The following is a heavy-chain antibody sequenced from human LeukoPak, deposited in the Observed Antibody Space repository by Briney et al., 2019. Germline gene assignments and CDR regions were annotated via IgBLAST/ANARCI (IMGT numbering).Heavy chain of an antibody. CDR2: ISGSGGGT. Sequence: GGSLRLSCVASGFTFSNYAMSWVRQAPGKGLECVSSISGSGGGTYYADSVTGRFTISRDHSKNTLYLQGNSLRAEDTAVYYCAKIMGTESPLTLRHGMDVWGQGTTVTVSS. D-gene: IGHD2-8*01. J-gene: IGHJ6*02. CDR1: GFTFSNYA. V-gene: IGHV3-23*01. CDR3: AKIMGTESPLTLRHGMDV.